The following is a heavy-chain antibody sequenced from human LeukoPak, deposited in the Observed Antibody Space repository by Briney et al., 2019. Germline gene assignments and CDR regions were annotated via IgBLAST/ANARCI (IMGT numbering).Heavy chain of an antibody. J-gene: IGHJ6*03. CDR3: ARADKSSSWSYYYYYYMDV. CDR2: INHSGST. V-gene: IGHV4-34*01. CDR1: GGSFSGYY. D-gene: IGHD6-13*01. Sequence: SETLSLTCAVCGGSFSGYYWSWIRQPPGKGLEWIGEINHSGSTNYNPSLKSRVTISVDTSKNQFSLKLSSVTAADTAVYYCARADKSSSWSYYYYYYMDVWGKGTTVTVSS.